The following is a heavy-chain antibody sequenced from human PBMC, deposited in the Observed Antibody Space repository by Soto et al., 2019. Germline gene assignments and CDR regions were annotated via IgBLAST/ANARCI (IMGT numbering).Heavy chain of an antibody. J-gene: IGHJ6*02. CDR2: IDWDDEK. CDR3: ARIHLRHDYFYGMDV. V-gene: IGHV2-70*17. D-gene: IGHD3-10*01. CDR1: GFSLSTSGMC. Sequence: SGPYAGEPTQTRTLTCTFSGFSLSTSGMCVSWIRQPPGKALEWLARIDWDDEKFYSTSLKTRLTISKDTSKNQVVLTMTNMDPVDTATYYCARIHLRHDYFYGMDVWGQGTTVTV.